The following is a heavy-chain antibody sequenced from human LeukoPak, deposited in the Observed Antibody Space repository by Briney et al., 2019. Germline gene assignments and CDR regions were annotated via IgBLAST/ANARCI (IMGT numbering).Heavy chain of an antibody. CDR1: GFTFSHYA. CDR3: ARARNGTLKY. CDR2: ISYDGSHQ. J-gene: IGHJ4*02. V-gene: IGHV3-30*01. Sequence: GGSLRLSCAASGFTFSHYAMHWVRQAPGKGLEWVAVISYDGSHQYSADSVKGRLTISRDNSRHTVYLQMNSLRREDTAVYYCARARNGTLKYWGQGTLVTVSS. D-gene: IGHD1-26*01.